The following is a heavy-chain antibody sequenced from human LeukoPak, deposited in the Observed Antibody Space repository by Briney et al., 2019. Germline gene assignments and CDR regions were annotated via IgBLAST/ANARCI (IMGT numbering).Heavy chain of an antibody. D-gene: IGHD6-19*01. CDR2: IFYSGGT. V-gene: IGHV4-61*01. J-gene: IGHJ4*02. Sequence: ASETLSLTCTVSGDSLSSGSYYWSWIRQPPGKGLEWNAYIFYSGGTNYHPSLKSRVTISVDTSKNQFSLKLSSVTAADTAVYYSARQLRGEAVAGHLQPFDYWGQGTLVTVSS. CDR1: GDSLSSGSYY. CDR3: ARQLRGEAVAGHLQPFDY.